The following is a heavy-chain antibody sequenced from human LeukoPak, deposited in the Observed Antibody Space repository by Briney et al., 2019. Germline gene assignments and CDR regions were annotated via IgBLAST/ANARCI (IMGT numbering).Heavy chain of an antibody. Sequence: PGGSLRLSCAAPGFTLSTYDMHWVRQAKGKGLEWVSGIDIPGNTYYPDSVTGRFTMSRESAENSLYLQMNSLRVGDTAVYYCARAVAGTHWFDPWGQGTLVTVSS. CDR1: GFTLSTYD. D-gene: IGHD6-19*01. J-gene: IGHJ5*02. V-gene: IGHV3-13*01. CDR3: ARAVAGTHWFDP. CDR2: IDIPGNT.